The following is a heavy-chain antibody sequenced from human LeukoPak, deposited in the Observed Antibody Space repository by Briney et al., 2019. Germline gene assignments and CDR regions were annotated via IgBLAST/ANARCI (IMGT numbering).Heavy chain of an antibody. J-gene: IGHJ6*02. Sequence: SETLSLTCAVYGGSFSGYYWSWIRQPPGKGLEWIGEINHSGSTNYNPSLKSRVTIPVDTSKNRFSLKLSSVTAADTAVYYCARGFTMIDVWGQGTTVTVSS. V-gene: IGHV4-34*01. D-gene: IGHD3-22*01. CDR3: ARGFTMIDV. CDR2: INHSGST. CDR1: GGSFSGYY.